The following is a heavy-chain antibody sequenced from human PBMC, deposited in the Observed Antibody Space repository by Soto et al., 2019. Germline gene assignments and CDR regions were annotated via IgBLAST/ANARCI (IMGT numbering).Heavy chain of an antibody. D-gene: IGHD3-9*01. CDR1: GYTFTSYG. V-gene: IGHV1-18*01. CDR3: ARQPTYDILTGYLPDY. J-gene: IGHJ4*02. CDR2: ISAYNGNT. Sequence: ASVKVSCKASGYTFTSYGISWVRQAPGQGLEWMGWISAYNGNTNYAQKLQGRVTMTTDTSTSTAYMELRSLRSDDTAVYYCARQPTYDILTGYLPDYWGQGTLVTVSS.